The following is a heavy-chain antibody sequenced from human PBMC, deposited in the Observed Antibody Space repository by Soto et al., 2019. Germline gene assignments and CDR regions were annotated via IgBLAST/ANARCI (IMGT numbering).Heavy chain of an antibody. D-gene: IGHD3-10*01. Sequence: PGESLKISCKASGYSFTNYWIGWVRQMSGKGLEWMGIIYPADSDTRYSPSFQGQVTISADKSISTAYLQWSSLKASDTAIYYCARPTTMVRGVPALFDYWGQGTPVTVSS. CDR2: IYPADSDT. J-gene: IGHJ4*02. CDR3: ARPTTMVRGVPALFDY. V-gene: IGHV5-51*01. CDR1: GYSFTNYW.